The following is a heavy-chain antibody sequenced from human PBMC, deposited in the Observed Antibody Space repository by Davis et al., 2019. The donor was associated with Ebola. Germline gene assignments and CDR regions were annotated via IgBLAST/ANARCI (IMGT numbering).Heavy chain of an antibody. V-gene: IGHV3-53*01. CDR1: GYTVGSDF. CDR3: AKGWGSSGWYYFDY. J-gene: IGHJ4*02. D-gene: IGHD6-19*01. CDR2: SHSASGI. Sequence: GESLKISCVVSGYTVGSDFMFWARQAPGKGLEWLSMSHSASGIFYADSVRGRFTISADTSKNMLFLQMNSLRPEDTAVYYCAKGWGSSGWYYFDYWGQGTPVTVSS.